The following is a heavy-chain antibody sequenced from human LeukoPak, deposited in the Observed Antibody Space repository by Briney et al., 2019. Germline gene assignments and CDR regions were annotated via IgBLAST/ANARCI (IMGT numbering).Heavy chain of an antibody. Sequence: NPSETLSLTCTVSGVSISSGGYYWTWIRQYPGKGLEWIGYIYNSGTTYYNPSLQSRVTISGDTSKNQLSLKLSSVTAADTAVYYCARTAGWSFGFDYWGQGTLVTVSS. CDR3: ARTAGWSFGFDY. V-gene: IGHV4-31*03. CDR1: GVSISSGGYY. D-gene: IGHD1-26*01. CDR2: IYNSGTT. J-gene: IGHJ4*02.